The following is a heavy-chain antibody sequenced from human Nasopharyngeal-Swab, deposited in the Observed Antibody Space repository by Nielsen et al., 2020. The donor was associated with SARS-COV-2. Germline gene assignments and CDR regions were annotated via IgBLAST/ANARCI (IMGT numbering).Heavy chain of an antibody. CDR2: IYYVPNT. J-gene: IGHJ4*02. V-gene: IGHV3-53*01. Sequence: ETLSLTCVVSGFSVSRNHISCVRHAPCQGLVSVSVIYYVPNTLYAYSVQGRFLISRDNSRNLLYLQMSGLTAEDTAVYYCARDAAGSGIDYWGQGALVTVS. CDR1: GFSVSRNH. D-gene: IGHD2-15*01. CDR3: ARDAAGSGIDY.